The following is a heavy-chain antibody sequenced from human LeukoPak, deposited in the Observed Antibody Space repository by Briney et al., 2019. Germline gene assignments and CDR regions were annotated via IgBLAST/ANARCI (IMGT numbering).Heavy chain of an antibody. V-gene: IGHV3-66*01. Sequence: GGSLRLSCAASGFTVSSNYMSWVRQAPGKGLEWVSVIYSGGSTYYADSVKGRFTISRDNSKNTLYLQMNSLRAEDTAVYYCARASGIQQQLVRGSTVDYWGQGTLVTVSS. D-gene: IGHD6-13*01. CDR3: ARASGIQQQLVRGSTVDY. CDR1: GFTVSSNY. CDR2: IYSGGST. J-gene: IGHJ4*02.